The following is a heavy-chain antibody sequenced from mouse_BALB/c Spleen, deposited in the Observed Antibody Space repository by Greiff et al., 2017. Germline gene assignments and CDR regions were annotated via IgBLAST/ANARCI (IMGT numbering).Heavy chain of an antibody. CDR2: ISYDGSN. CDR1: GYSITSGYY. D-gene: IGHD2-1*01. Sequence: EVQLQESGPGLVKPSQSLSLTCSVTGYSITSGYYWNWIRQFPGNKLEWMGYISYDGSNNYNPSLKNRISITRDTSKNQFFLKLNSVTTEDTATYYCAYGNYGAMDYWGQGTSVTVSS. J-gene: IGHJ4*01. V-gene: IGHV3-6*02. CDR3: AYGNYGAMDY.